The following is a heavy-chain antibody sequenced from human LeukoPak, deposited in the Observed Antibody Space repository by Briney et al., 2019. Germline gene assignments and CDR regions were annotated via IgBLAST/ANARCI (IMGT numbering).Heavy chain of an antibody. V-gene: IGHV3-7*01. Sequence: PGGSLRLSCAASGFTFSSSWMNWVRQAPGKGLEWVANIKQDGSVKYYVDSVKGRFTISRDNAKNSLYLQMNTLRAEDTAVYYCASLDYWGQGTLVTVSS. CDR1: GFTFSSSW. J-gene: IGHJ4*02. CDR2: IKQDGSVK. CDR3: ASLDY.